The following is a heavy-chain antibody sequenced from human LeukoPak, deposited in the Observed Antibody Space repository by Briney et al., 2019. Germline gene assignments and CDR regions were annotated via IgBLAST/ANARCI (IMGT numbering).Heavy chain of an antibody. CDR1: GVSISRYY. D-gene: IGHD2-21*02. V-gene: IGHV4-59*01. CDR3: ARWHIVVVTAIPLGYFDL. J-gene: IGHJ2*01. CDR2: IYYSGST. Sequence: SETLSLTCTVSGVSISRYYWSWIRQPPGKGLEWIGDIYYSGSTNYNPSLKSRVTISVDTSKNQFSLKLSSVTAADTAVYYCARWHIVVVTAIPLGYFDLWGRGTLVTVSS.